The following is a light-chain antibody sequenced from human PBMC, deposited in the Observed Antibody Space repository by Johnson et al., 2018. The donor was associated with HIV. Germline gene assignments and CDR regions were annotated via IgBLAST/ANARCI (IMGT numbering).Light chain of an antibody. CDR1: GSNIGSHY. CDR3: GTWDYSLSGYV. Sequence: QSILTQPPSVSAAPGQRVTISCSGRGSNIGSHYVSWYQQLPGTAPKLLIFENNKRPSGIPDRFSGSKSGTSATLGITGLQTGDEADYYCGTWDYSLSGYVFGSGTKVTVL. J-gene: IGLJ1*01. V-gene: IGLV1-51*02. CDR2: ENN.